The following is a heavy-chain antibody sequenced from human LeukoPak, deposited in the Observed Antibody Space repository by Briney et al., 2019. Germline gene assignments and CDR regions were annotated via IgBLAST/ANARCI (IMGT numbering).Heavy chain of an antibody. CDR3: ARLKQRGSYNPIDY. CDR2: IYTSGSS. D-gene: IGHD1-26*01. V-gene: IGHV4-61*02. CDR1: GGSISSGSYY. J-gene: IGHJ4*02. Sequence: SETLSLTCTVSGGSISSGSYYWSWIRQPAGKGLEWIARIYTSGSSNYNPSLRSRVTISLDTSKNQFSLKLSSVTAADTAVYYCARLKQRGSYNPIDYWGQGTLVTVSS.